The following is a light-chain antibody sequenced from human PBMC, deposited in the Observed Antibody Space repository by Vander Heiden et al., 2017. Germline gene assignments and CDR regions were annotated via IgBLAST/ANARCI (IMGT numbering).Light chain of an antibody. V-gene: IGLV3-21*04. CDR3: QVWDSSSDRYV. CDR1: NIGSKS. CDR2: YDS. Sequence: SYVLTHPLAGSVAPGKPARITCGGNNIGSKSVHWYQQKPGQAPVLVIYYDSDRPSGIPERFSGSNSGNTATLTISRVEAGDEADYYCQVWDSSSDRYVFGTGTKVTVL. J-gene: IGLJ1*01.